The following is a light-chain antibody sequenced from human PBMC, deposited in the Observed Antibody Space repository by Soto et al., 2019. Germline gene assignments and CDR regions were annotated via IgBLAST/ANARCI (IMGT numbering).Light chain of an antibody. CDR2: YVS. J-gene: IGLJ1*01. Sequence: QSALTQPASVSGSPGQSITISCTGTSSDVGGYNYVSWYQQHPGKAPKLMIYYVSHRPSGVSNRFSGSKSGNTASLTISGLQAEDEADYNCSSYTSINSYVFGTGTKLTVL. CDR3: SSYTSINSYV. V-gene: IGLV2-14*03. CDR1: SSDVGGYNY.